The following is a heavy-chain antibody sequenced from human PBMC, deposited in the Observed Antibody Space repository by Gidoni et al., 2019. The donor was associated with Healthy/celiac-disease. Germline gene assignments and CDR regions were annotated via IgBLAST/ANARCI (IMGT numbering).Heavy chain of an antibody. V-gene: IGHV1-69*04. CDR3: ARPITMVRGVINYYGMDV. J-gene: IGHJ6*02. CDR2: IIPIFGIA. D-gene: IGHD3-10*01. Sequence: QVQLVQSGAEVKKPGSSVKVSCKASGGTFSSYAISWVRQAPGQGLEWMGRIIPIFGIANYAQKFQGRVTITADKSTSTAYMELSSLRSEDTAVYYCARPITMVRGVINYYGMDVWGQGTTVTVSS. CDR1: GGTFSSYA.